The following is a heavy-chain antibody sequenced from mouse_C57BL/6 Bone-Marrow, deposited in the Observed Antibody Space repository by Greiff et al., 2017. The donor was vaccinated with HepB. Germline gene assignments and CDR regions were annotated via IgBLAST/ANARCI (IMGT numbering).Heavy chain of an antibody. CDR2: IDPSDSYT. CDR3: ARVDYYFYYAMDY. CDR1: GYTFTSYW. D-gene: IGHD1-1*01. Sequence: VQLQQPGAELVKPGASVKLSCKASGYTFTSYWMQWVKQRPGQGLEWIGEIDPSDSYTNYNQKFKGKATLTVDTTSSTPYMQLSNLTSEDSAFSYCARVDYYFYYAMDYWGQGTSVTVSS. J-gene: IGHJ4*01. V-gene: IGHV1-50*01.